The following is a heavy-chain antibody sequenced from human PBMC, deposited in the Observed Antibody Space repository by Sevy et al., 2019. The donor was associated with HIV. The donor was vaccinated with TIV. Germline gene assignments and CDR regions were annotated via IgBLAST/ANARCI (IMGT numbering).Heavy chain of an antibody. CDR3: AKPLAPWIGYCSSTSCSPLLFLFAY. J-gene: IGHJ4*02. Sequence: GGSLRLSCAASGFTFSSYAMSWVRQAPGKGLEWVSAISGSGGSTYYADSVKGRFTISRDNSKNTLYLQMNSLGAEDTAVYYVAKPLAPWIGYCSSTSCSPLLFLFAYWGQGTLVTVSS. V-gene: IGHV3-23*01. CDR1: GFTFSSYA. CDR2: ISGSGGST. D-gene: IGHD2-2*01.